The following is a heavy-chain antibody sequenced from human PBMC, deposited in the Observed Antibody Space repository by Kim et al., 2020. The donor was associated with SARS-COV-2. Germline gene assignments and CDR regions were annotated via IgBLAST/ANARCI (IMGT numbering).Heavy chain of an antibody. J-gene: IGHJ4*02. CDR1: GYTLTELS. V-gene: IGHV1-24*01. Sequence: ASVKVSCKVSGYTLTELSMHWVRQAPGKGLEWMGGFDPEDGETIYAQKFQGRVTMTEDTSTDTAYMELSSLRSEDTAVYYCATPQRYCSSTSCYTYHYWGQGTLVTVS. D-gene: IGHD2-2*02. CDR2: FDPEDGET. CDR3: ATPQRYCSSTSCYTYHY.